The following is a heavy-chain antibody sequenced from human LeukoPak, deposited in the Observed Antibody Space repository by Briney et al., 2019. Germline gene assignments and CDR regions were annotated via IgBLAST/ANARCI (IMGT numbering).Heavy chain of an antibody. CDR1: GFTFSSYS. Sequence: PGGSLRLSCAASGFTFSSYSMNWVRQAPGKGLEWVSSISSSSSYIYYADSVKGRFTISRDNAKNSLYLQMNSLRAEDTAVYYCAAKRAGYGWYWGQGTLVTVSS. V-gene: IGHV3-21*01. D-gene: IGHD3-9*01. CDR2: ISSSSSYI. J-gene: IGHJ4*02. CDR3: AAKRAGYGWY.